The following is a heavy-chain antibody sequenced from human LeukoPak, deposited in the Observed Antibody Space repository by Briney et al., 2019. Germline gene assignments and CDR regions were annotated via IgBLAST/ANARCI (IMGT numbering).Heavy chain of an antibody. V-gene: IGHV3-21*01. CDR3: ARDISLTFDY. J-gene: IGHJ4*02. CDR2: ISSSSSYI. CDR1: GFTFSSYS. Sequence: GGSLRLSCAASGFTFSSYSMTWVRQAPGKGLEWVSSISSSSSYIYYADSVKGRFTISRDNAKNSLYLQMNSLRAEDTAVYYCARDISLTFDYWGQGTLVTVSS. D-gene: IGHD2-8*01.